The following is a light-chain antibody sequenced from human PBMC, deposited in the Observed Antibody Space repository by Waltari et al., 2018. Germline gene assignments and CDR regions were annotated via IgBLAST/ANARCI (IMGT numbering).Light chain of an antibody. CDR2: EVS. CDR1: TSDVGTYTP. Sequence: QSALTQSASVSGSPGQSITISCTGTTSDVGTYTPVSWYQQHPGKAPKLIIYEVSKRPSGISNRFSASKSGNTASLTISGLQAEDEADYYCCSYAGSNTYVFGTGTKVTVL. V-gene: IGLV2-23*02. J-gene: IGLJ1*01. CDR3: CSYAGSNTYV.